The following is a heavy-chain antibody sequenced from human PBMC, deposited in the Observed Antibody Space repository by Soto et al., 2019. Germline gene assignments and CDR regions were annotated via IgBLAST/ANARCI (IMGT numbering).Heavy chain of an antibody. CDR1: GYKFINHY. J-gene: IGHJ4*02. D-gene: IGHD3-10*01. CDR3: ARDSSASATSYSFDY. V-gene: IGHV1-46*01. Sequence: QVQLVQSGAEVKKPGASVKVSCKASGYKFINHYIHWVRQAPGVGLEWMGMINPNGGGTDYAQKFQGRVTMTTDTYANTVHMELCSLRSEDTAVYFCARDSSASATSYSFDYWSQGTLVTVSS. CDR2: INPNGGGT.